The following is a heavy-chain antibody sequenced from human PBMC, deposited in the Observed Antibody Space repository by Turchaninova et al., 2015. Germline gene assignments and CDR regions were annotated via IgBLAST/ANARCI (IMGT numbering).Heavy chain of an antibody. CDR1: GFSLTSVGVG. D-gene: IGHD6-13*01. V-gene: IGHV2-5*05. Sequence: QITLKESGPTLVNPTQPLTLTCSFSGFSLTSVGVGVGGTPQPPGRALECLALIYWDDDRRYGPSLKSRLTITKDTSKNQVVLTMTNMDPVDTATYFCTRSVTAAPVLGAFDVWGQGTMVTVSS. J-gene: IGHJ3*01. CDR3: TRSVTAAPVLGAFDV. CDR2: IYWDDDR.